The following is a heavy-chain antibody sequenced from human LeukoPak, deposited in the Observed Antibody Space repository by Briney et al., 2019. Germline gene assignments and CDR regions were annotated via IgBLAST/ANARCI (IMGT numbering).Heavy chain of an antibody. Sequence: SVKVSCKASRGTFSSYAISWVRQAPGQRLEWMGGIIPIFGTANYAQKFQGRVTITADESTSTAYMELSSLRSEDTAVYYCARGRVNVLWFGELLHWGQGTLVTVSS. CDR3: ARGRVNVLWFGELLH. V-gene: IGHV1-69*01. CDR2: IIPIFGTA. D-gene: IGHD3-10*01. J-gene: IGHJ4*02. CDR1: RGTFSSYA.